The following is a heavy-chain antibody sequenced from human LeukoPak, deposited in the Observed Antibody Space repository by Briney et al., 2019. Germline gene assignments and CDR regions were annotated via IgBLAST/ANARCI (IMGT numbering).Heavy chain of an antibody. CDR3: AKYGNSGWVIDN. Sequence: SETLSLTCTVSGGSIGSDHWTWIRQPPGKGLEYIGYIYYTGGTNYNPSLKSRVTISVDTSKNQFSLKLSSVTAADTAVYFCAKYGNSGWVIDNWGQGTLVTVSS. CDR1: GGSIGSDH. D-gene: IGHD6-19*01. V-gene: IGHV4-59*08. J-gene: IGHJ4*02. CDR2: IYYTGGT.